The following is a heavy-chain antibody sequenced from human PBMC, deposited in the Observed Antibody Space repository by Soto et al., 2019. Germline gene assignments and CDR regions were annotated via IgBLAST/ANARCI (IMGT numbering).Heavy chain of an antibody. D-gene: IGHD3-22*01. Sequence: SETMCLTCAVSGGSIGGSSGWSWVRQPPGKGLEWIGEIYHSGSTNYNPSLKSRVTISVDKSKNQFSLKLSSVTAADTAVYYCARDSSGYYPFFDYWGQGTLVTVSS. CDR1: GGSIGGSSG. CDR2: IYHSGST. CDR3: ARDSSGYYPFFDY. V-gene: IGHV4-4*02. J-gene: IGHJ4*02.